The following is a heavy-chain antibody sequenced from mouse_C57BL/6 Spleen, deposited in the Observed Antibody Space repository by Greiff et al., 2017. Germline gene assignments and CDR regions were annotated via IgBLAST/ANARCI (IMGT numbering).Heavy chain of an antibody. V-gene: IGHV1-69*01. CDR1: GYTFTSYW. Sequence: QVQLQQPGAELVMPGASVKLSCKASGYTFTSYWMPWVKQRPGQGLEWIGEIDPSDSYTNYNQKFKGKSTLTVDKSSSTADMQLSSLTSENSAVYYCARSITTVVAEYYFDYWGQGTTLTVSS. CDR2: IDPSDSYT. J-gene: IGHJ2*01. CDR3: ARSITTVVAEYYFDY. D-gene: IGHD1-1*01.